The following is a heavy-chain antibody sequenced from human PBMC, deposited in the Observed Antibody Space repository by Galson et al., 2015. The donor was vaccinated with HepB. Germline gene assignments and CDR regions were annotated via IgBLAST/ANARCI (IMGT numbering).Heavy chain of an antibody. J-gene: IGHJ4*02. Sequence: SLRLSCAASGFTFSSYSMNWVRQAPGKGLEWVSSISSSSSYIYYADSVKGRFTISRDNAKNSLYLQMNSLRAEDTAVYYCARALPGIAVAGPDTPDYWGQGTLVTVSS. D-gene: IGHD6-19*01. CDR3: ARALPGIAVAGPDTPDY. CDR2: ISSSSSYI. V-gene: IGHV3-21*01. CDR1: GFTFSSYS.